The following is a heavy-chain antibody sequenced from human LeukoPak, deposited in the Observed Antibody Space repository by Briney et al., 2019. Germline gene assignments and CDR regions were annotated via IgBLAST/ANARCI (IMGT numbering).Heavy chain of an antibody. CDR1: GFAFSTYW. CDR3: AKGYHNSWSSDYMNV. J-gene: IGHJ6*03. Sequence: GSLRLSCTASGFAFSTYWMSWVRQAPGKGPEWVANIKPDGSEKHYVDSVKGRFTISRDNSKNTLYLQMNSLRTEDTAVYYCAKGYHNSWSSDYMNVWGKGTTVTVSS. D-gene: IGHD6-13*01. V-gene: IGHV3-7*01. CDR2: IKPDGSEK.